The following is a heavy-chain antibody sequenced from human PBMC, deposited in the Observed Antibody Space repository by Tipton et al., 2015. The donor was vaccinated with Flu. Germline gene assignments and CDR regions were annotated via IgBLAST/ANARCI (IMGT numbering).Heavy chain of an antibody. V-gene: IGHV1-18*01. CDR2: ISPYNGNT. Sequence: QVQLVQSGAEVKKPGASVKVSCKASGYTFTTYAISWVRQAPGQGLEWMGWISPYNGNTEYAQKFQGRLTMTTDTSTSLAYMELRSLRSEDTAVYYCARDRRYCSGGYCSGWLDPWGQGTLVTVSS. CDR1: GYTFTTYA. D-gene: IGHD2-15*01. J-gene: IGHJ5*02. CDR3: ARDRRYCSGGYCSGWLDP.